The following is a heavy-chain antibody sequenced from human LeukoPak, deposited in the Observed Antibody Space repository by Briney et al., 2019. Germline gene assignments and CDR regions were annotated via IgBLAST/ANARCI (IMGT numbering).Heavy chain of an antibody. J-gene: IGHJ4*02. CDR2: INHSGST. CDR1: GGSFSGYY. D-gene: IGHD6-19*01. Sequence: SETLSLTCAVYGGSFSGYYWSSIRQPPGKGLEWIGEINHSGSTNYNPSLKSRVTISVETSKNQFSLKLSSVTAADTAVYYCARDRQWLVGGIFDYWGQGTLVTVSS. CDR3: ARDRQWLVGGIFDY. V-gene: IGHV4-34*01.